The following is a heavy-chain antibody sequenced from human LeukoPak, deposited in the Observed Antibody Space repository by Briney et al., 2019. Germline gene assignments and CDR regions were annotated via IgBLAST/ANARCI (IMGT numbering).Heavy chain of an antibody. CDR2: IYYSVNT. Sequence: SETLSLTCTVSGGSISSYYWSWIRQPPGKGLEWIGYIYYSVNTKYNPSLKSRVTISVDTSKNQFSLKLTSVTAADTAVYYCARGGPPTVTRFDYWGQGTLVTVSS. D-gene: IGHD4-17*01. CDR3: ARGGPPTVTRFDY. J-gene: IGHJ4*02. CDR1: GGSISSYY. V-gene: IGHV4-59*01.